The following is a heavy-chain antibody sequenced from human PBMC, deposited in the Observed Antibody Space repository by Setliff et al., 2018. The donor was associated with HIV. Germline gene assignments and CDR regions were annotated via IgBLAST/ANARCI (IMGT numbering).Heavy chain of an antibody. CDR3: ARVETLDDISYFDY. J-gene: IGHJ4*02. CDR2: ISSRGST. Sequence: SETLSLTCTVSGVSISSGGYYWNWIRQHPGKGLEWIGYISSRGSTYYNPSLKSRITMSVDTSQNQVSLKLSSVTAADTAVYFCARVETLDDISYFDYWGQGTLVTVSS. CDR1: GVSISSGGYY. V-gene: IGHV4-31*03. D-gene: IGHD3-3*02.